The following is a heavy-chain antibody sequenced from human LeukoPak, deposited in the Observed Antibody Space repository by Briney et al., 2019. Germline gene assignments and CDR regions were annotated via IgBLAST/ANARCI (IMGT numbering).Heavy chain of an antibody. D-gene: IGHD6-13*01. CDR2: ISWNSGSI. J-gene: IGHJ4*02. V-gene: IGHV3-9*03. CDR1: GFTFDDYA. Sequence: PGRSLRLSCAASGFTFDDYAMHWVRQAPGKGLEWVSGISWNSGSIVYADSVKGRFTLSRDNAKNSLYLQVNSLRAEDMALYYCAKDTSGSSCYGGGFDYWGQGTLVTVSS. CDR3: AKDTSGSSCYGGGFDY.